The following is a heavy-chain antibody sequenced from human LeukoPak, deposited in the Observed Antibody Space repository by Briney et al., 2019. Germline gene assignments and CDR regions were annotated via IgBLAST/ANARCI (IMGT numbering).Heavy chain of an antibody. V-gene: IGHV1-69*05. D-gene: IGHD6-13*01. Sequence: SVKVSCKASGGTFSSYAISWVRQAPGQGLEWMGGIIPIFGTANYAQKFQGRVTITTDESTSTAYMELSSLRSEDTAVYYCARGEDSSSWSALPFDYRGQGTLVTVSS. CDR1: GGTFSSYA. CDR3: ARGEDSSSWSALPFDY. J-gene: IGHJ4*02. CDR2: IIPIFGTA.